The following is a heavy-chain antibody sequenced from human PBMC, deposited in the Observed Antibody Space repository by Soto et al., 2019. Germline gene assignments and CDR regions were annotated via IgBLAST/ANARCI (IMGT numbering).Heavy chain of an antibody. V-gene: IGHV3-23*01. CDR2: IPGSADST. CDR1: GFIFSSLA. D-gene: IGHD6-19*01. Sequence: GGSLRLSCAASGFIFSSLAMSWVRQAPGKGLEWVSAIPGSADSTYYADSVKGRFTVSRDNSKDTLNLQMNSLRAEDTAVYYCAKTPRQWLVYVDYWGQGTLVTVSS. CDR3: AKTPRQWLVYVDY. J-gene: IGHJ4*02.